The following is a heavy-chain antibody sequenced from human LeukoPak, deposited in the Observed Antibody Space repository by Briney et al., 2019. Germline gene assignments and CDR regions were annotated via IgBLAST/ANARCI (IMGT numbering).Heavy chain of an antibody. CDR3: ARDVLGSGSYYAVDLTRFHFDY. J-gene: IGHJ4*02. Sequence: GGSLRLSCAASGFTVSSNYMSWVRQAPGKGLEWVSVIYSGGSTYYADSVKGRFTISRGNSKNTLYLQMNSLRAEDTAVYYCARDVLGSGSYYAVDLTRFHFDYWGQGTLVTVSS. V-gene: IGHV3-66*01. CDR2: IYSGGST. D-gene: IGHD1-26*01. CDR1: GFTVSSNY.